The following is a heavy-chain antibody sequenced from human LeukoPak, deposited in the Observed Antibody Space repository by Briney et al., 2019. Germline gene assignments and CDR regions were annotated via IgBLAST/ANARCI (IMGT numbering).Heavy chain of an antibody. CDR2: ISSSSSYI. D-gene: IGHD3-10*01. Sequence: GGSLRLSCAASGFTFSSYSMNWVRQAPGKGLEWVSSISSSSSYIYYADSVKGRFTISRDNAKNSLYLQMNSLRGEDTAVYYCARGWFAKTDYWGQGTLVTVSS. V-gene: IGHV3-21*01. J-gene: IGHJ4*02. CDR3: ARGWFAKTDY. CDR1: GFTFSSYS.